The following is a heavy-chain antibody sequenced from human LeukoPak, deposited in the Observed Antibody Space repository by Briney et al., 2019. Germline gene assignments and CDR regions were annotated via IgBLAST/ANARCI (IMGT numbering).Heavy chain of an antibody. V-gene: IGHV4-34*01. J-gene: IGHJ3*01. CDR3: ARPGYSSSGYAFDAFDF. CDR1: GFSFTNTW. D-gene: IGHD6-13*01. CDR2: INHSGST. Sequence: GSLRLSCEASGFSFTNTWMSWVRQPPGKGLEWIGEINHSGSTNYNPSLKSRVTISVDTSKNQFSLKVSSVTAADTAVYYCARPGYSSSGYAFDAFDFWGQGTMVTVSS.